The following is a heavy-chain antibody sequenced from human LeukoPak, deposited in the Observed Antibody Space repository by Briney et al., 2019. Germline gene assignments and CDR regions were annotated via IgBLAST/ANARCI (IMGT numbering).Heavy chain of an antibody. V-gene: IGHV3-66*02. J-gene: IGHJ4*02. CDR1: RFSVSSNY. CDR3: ARETSTQCSGGSCFFDY. CDR2: FYSGGST. Sequence: PGGSLRLSCAASRFSVSSNYMSWVRQAPGKGLEWVSVFYSGGSTYYADSVKGRFTISRDTSKNTLYLQMNSLRVEDTAVYYCARETSTQCSGGSCFFDYWGQGTLVTVSS. D-gene: IGHD2-15*01.